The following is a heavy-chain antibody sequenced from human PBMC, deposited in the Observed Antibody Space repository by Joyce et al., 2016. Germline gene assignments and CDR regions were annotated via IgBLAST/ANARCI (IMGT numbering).Heavy chain of an antibody. CDR1: GSTFSISS. J-gene: IGHJ6*02. V-gene: IGHV3-21*01. CDR2: ISDTSYYI. CDR3: ARGGISYYYAMDV. Sequence: QLVESGGGVVKPGGSLRLYCEASGSTFSISSMSWFRQGSWKGLEWVAAISDTSYYIYHAERVRGRFTVSRDNAKKTLYLQMNSLRAEDSAGFYCARGGISYYYAMDVWGQGTTVTVSS. D-gene: IGHD3-16*01.